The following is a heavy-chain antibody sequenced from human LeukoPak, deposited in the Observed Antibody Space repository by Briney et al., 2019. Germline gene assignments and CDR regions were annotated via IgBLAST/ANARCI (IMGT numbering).Heavy chain of an antibody. V-gene: IGHV1-8*01. CDR3: ARYDLGYCSSTSCSSDGMDV. D-gene: IGHD2-2*01. Sequence: ASVKVSCKASGYTFTSYDINWVRQATGQGLEWMGWMNPNSGNTGYAQKFQGRVTMTRNTSISTAYMELSSLRSEDTAVYYCARYDLGYCSSTSCSSDGMDVWGKGTTVTVSS. J-gene: IGHJ6*04. CDR2: MNPNSGNT. CDR1: GYTFTSYD.